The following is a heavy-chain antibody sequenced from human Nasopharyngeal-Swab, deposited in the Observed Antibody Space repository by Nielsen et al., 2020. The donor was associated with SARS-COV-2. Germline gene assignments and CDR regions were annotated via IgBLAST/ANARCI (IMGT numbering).Heavy chain of an antibody. CDR3: ARKAAVAGTGALAFDY. CDR1: GGSFSGYY. V-gene: IGHV4-34*01. D-gene: IGHD6-19*01. J-gene: IGHJ4*02. CDR2: INHSGST. Sequence: SETLSLTCAVYGGSFSGYYWSWIRQLPGKGLEWIGEINHSGSTNYNPSLKIRVTISVDTSKNQFSLKLSSVTASDTAVYYCARKAAVAGTGALAFDYWGQGTLVTVSS.